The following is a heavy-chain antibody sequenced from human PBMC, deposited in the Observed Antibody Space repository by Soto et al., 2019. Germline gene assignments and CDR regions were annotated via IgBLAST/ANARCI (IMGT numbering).Heavy chain of an antibody. CDR3: AHRPITFMASWFDP. D-gene: IGHD3-16*01. V-gene: IGHV2-5*02. CDR2: VYWDDDK. CDR1: GFSLSTSGVA. J-gene: IGHJ5*02. Sequence: QITLKESGPTLVKPAQTLTLTCTFSGFSLSTSGVAVGWLRQPPEKAPEWLALVYWDDDKRYSPSLKSRLTITKDTSKNQVVLTMTNMEPVDTATYYCAHRPITFMASWFDPWGQGIPVTVSS.